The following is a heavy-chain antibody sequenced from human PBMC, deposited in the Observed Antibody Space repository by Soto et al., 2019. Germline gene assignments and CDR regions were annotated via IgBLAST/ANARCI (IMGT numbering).Heavy chain of an antibody. CDR2: ISGSGGST. CDR1: GFTFSSYA. V-gene: IGHV3-23*01. J-gene: IGHJ4*02. Sequence: EVQLLESGGGLVQPGGSLRLSCAASGFTFSSYAMSWVRQAPGKGLEWLAAISGSGGSTYYADSVQGRFTISRDNSKHTLYMQMNSLRAEDTAVYYCAKDVSGVSTPLGYFDYWGQGTLVTVSS. CDR3: AKDVSGVSTPLGYFDY. D-gene: IGHD5-12*01.